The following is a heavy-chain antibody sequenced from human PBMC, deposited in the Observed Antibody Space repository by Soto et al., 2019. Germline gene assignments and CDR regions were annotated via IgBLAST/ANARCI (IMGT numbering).Heavy chain of an antibody. D-gene: IGHD5-12*01. V-gene: IGHV3-23*01. J-gene: IGHJ4*02. Sequence: EVQLLESGGDLIQPGGSLRLSCAASGFTFSSYGMTWVRQAPGKGLEWVSAISISGLTSYEDSVKGRFTISRDNSKDTVNLQMNSLRAEDTAVYYCARERGYGAYGNHDFDYWGQGTLVTVSS. CDR1: GFTFSSYG. CDR3: ARERGYGAYGNHDFDY. CDR2: ISISGLT.